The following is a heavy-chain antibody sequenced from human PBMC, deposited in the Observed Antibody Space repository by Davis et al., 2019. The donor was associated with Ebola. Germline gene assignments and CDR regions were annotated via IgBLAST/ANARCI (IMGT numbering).Heavy chain of an antibody. Sequence: MPSETLSLTCVVSGDSIRGSKWWSWVRQPPGEGLEWIGEMYHAGSTNYNPSLKSRVTVSVDRSKNQFSLKLTSVTAADTAVYFCARKGSGSSADYWGQGILVTVSS. V-gene: IGHV4-4*02. D-gene: IGHD6-6*01. J-gene: IGHJ4*02. CDR2: MYHAGST. CDR1: GDSIRGSKW. CDR3: ARKGSGSSADY.